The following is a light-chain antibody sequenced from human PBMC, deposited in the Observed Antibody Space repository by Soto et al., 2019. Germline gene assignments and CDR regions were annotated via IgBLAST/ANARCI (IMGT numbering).Light chain of an antibody. CDR1: SSDVGGYNF. J-gene: IGLJ3*02. CDR2: EVS. Sequence: QSALTQPPSASGSPGQSVTISCTGTSSDVGGYNFVSWYQQHPGKAPQLIIYEVSNRPSGVSNRFSGSKSGNTASLTISGLQAEDEADYYCSSYTSSSALVFGGGTKLTVL. V-gene: IGLV2-14*01. CDR3: SSYTSSSALV.